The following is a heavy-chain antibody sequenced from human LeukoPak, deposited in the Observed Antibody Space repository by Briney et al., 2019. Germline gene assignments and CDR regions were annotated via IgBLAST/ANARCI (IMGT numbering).Heavy chain of an antibody. V-gene: IGHV3-30-3*01. Sequence: PGGSLRLSCAASGFTFSSYAMHWVRQAPGKGLEWVAVISYDGNNKYYTDSVKGRFTISRVNSKNTLYVQMNSLRSEDTAVYYCARVGTVYFYDSSGYSVPDYWGQGTLVTVSS. J-gene: IGHJ4*02. CDR3: ARVGTVYFYDSSGYSVPDY. D-gene: IGHD3-22*01. CDR1: GFTFSSYA. CDR2: ISYDGNNK.